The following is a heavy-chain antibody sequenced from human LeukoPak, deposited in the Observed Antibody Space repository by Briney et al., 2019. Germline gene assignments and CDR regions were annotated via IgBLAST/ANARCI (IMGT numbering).Heavy chain of an antibody. CDR2: ISSSGSTI. V-gene: IGHV3-48*03. D-gene: IGHD6-13*01. CDR3: ARDPGTYFDY. Sequence: GGSLGLSCAASGFTFSSYEMNWVRQAPGKGLEWVSYISSSGSTIYYADPVKGRFTISRDNAKNSLYLQMNSLRAEDTAVYYCARDPGTYFDYWGQGTLVTVSS. J-gene: IGHJ4*02. CDR1: GFTFSSYE.